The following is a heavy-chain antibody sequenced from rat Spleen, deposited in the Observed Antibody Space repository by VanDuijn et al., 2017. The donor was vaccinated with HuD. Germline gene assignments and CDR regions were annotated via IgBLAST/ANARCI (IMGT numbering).Heavy chain of an antibody. CDR2: SSPGGGDT. Sequence: EVQLVESGGGLVQPGRSLRLSCAASGFTLSNYDMAWVRQAPTKGLEWVASSSPGGGDTYYRDSVKGRFTVSRDNAKNTLYLQLSSLRSEDTALYYCATSQLGPGYWGQGVMVTVSS. V-gene: IGHV5S13*01. CDR3: ATSQLGPGY. CDR1: GFTLSNYD. J-gene: IGHJ2*01. D-gene: IGHD5-1*01.